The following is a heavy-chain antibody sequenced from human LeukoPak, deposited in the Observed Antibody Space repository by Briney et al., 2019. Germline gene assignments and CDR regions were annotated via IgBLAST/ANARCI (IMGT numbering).Heavy chain of an antibody. J-gene: IGHJ4*02. CDR2: LSGSGADT. D-gene: IGHD2-2*01. CDR1: GFTVSSNY. CDR3: AKDPYGTRYFDY. V-gene: IGHV3-23*01. Sequence: GGSLRLSCAASGFTVSSNYMSWVRQAPGKGLEWVSSLSGSGADTYYADSVKGRFTISRDNSKNTVYLQMNSLRAEDTAIYYCAKDPYGTRYFDYWGQGTLVTVSS.